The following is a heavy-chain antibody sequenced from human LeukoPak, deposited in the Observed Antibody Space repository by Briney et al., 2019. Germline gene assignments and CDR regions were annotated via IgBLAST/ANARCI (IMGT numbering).Heavy chain of an antibody. Sequence: SQTLSLTCAVSGGSISSGGYSWSWIRQPPGKGLEWIGYIYHSGGTYYNPSLKSRVTISVDRSKNQFSLKLSSVTAADTAVYYCARVNGYCSSTSCYSNWFGPWGQGTLVTVSS. CDR1: GGSISSGGYS. V-gene: IGHV4-30-2*01. CDR3: ARVNGYCSSTSCYSNWFGP. J-gene: IGHJ5*02. D-gene: IGHD2-2*03. CDR2: IYHSGGT.